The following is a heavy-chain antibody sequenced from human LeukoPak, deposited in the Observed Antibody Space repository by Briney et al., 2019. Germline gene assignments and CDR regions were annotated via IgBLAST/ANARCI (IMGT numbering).Heavy chain of an antibody. CDR1: GASVTSGGFY. V-gene: IGHV4-39*01. CDR3: ARHSGSGSLSRPFDP. CDR2: VYYTGST. J-gene: IGHJ5*02. D-gene: IGHD3-10*01. Sequence: PSETLSLTCSVSGASVTSGGFYWGLLRQPPGKEPEWIATVYYTGSTCYNPSLKSRVTISIDTSKNQFSLRLTSVTATDTAVYHCARHSGSGSLSRPFDPWGQGTLVTVSS.